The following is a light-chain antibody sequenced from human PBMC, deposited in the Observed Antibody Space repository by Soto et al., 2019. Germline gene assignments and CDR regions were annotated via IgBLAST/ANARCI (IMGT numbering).Light chain of an antibody. CDR3: SSFTSRFTFV. J-gene: IGLJ1*01. CDR1: SSNIGAGHD. V-gene: IGLV1-40*01. CDR2: GNG. Sequence: QSVLTQPPSVSGAPGQRVTISCTGSSSNIGAGHDVHWYQQLPGTAPKLLIYGNGNRPSGVPDRFSGSKSGTSASLAITGLQAEDEAVYYCSSFTSRFTFVFGTGTKLTVL.